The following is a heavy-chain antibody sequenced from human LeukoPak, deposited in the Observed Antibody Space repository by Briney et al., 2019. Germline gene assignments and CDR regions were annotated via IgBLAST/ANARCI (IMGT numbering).Heavy chain of an antibody. CDR1: GYTFTSYG. J-gene: IGHJ4*02. V-gene: IGHV1-18*01. Sequence: ASVKVSCKASGYTFTSYGISWVRQAPGQGLERMGWISAYNGNTNYAQKLQGRVTMTTDTSTSTAYMELRSLRSDDTAVYYCATTPLMTTVTTDLPTLFDYWGQGTLVTVSS. CDR3: ATTPLMTTVTTDLPTLFDY. CDR2: ISAYNGNT. D-gene: IGHD4-11*01.